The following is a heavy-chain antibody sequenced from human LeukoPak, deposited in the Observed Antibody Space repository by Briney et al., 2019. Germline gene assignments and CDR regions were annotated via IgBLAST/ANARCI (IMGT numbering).Heavy chain of an antibody. J-gene: IGHJ4*02. V-gene: IGHV4-30-2*01. Sequence: SQTLSLTCAVSGGSISSGGYSWSWIRQPPGKGLEWIGYIYHSGSTYYNPSLKSRVTVSVDRSKNQFSLKLSSVTAADTAVYYCARGLRFRTYYFDYWGQGTLVTVSS. CDR2: IYHSGST. CDR1: GGSISSGGYS. CDR3: ARGLRFRTYYFDY.